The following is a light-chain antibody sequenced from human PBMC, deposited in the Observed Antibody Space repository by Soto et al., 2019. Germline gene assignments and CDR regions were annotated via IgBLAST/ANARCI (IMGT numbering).Light chain of an antibody. CDR2: GAS. Sequence: AIRMTQSPSSLSAATGDRVTITCRASQSISTYLAWYQQKPGKAPKLLIYGASTLQSGVPSRFSGSGSGTDFTLTISCLQSEDFATYYCQRYGSSIQTFGQGTKVDIK. CDR3: QRYGSSIQT. J-gene: IGKJ1*01. CDR1: QSISTY. V-gene: IGKV1-8*01.